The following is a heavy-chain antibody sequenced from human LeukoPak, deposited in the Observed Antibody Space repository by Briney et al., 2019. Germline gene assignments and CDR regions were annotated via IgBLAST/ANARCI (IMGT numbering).Heavy chain of an antibody. V-gene: IGHV1-58*02. CDR1: GFTFTSSA. Sequence: ASVKVSCKASGFTFTSSATQWVRQARGQRLEWIGWIVIGSGNTNYAQKFQERVTITRDMSTSTAYMELSSLRSEDTAVYYCAADTDGTGEDFDYWGQGTLVTVSS. D-gene: IGHD3-16*01. CDR3: AADTDGTGEDFDY. J-gene: IGHJ4*02. CDR2: IVIGSGNT.